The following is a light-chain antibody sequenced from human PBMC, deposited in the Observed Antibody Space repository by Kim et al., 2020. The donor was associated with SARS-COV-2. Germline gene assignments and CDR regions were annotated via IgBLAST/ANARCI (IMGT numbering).Light chain of an antibody. J-gene: IGLJ1*01. Sequence: QSITISCTGTSSDVGSSNLVSWYQQHPGKAPKLMIYEVSKRPSGVSNRFSGSKSGNTASLTISGLQAEDEADYYCCSYAGSSTPYVFGTGTKVTVL. CDR2: EVS. CDR1: SSDVGSSNL. V-gene: IGLV2-23*02. CDR3: CSYAGSSTPYV.